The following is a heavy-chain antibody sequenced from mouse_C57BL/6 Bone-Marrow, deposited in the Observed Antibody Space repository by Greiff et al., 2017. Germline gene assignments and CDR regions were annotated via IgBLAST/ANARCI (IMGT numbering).Heavy chain of an antibody. CDR3: ARLGNSAWFAY. J-gene: IGHJ3*01. V-gene: IGHV5-6*01. D-gene: IGHD2-1*01. CDR2: ISSGGSYT. CDR1: GFTFSSYG. Sequence: VQLKESGGDLVKPGGSLKLSCAASGFTFSSYGMSWVRQTPDKRLEWVATISSGGSYTYYPDSLKGRFTISRDNAKNTLYLQMSSLKSEDTAMYYCARLGNSAWFAYWGQGTLVTVSA.